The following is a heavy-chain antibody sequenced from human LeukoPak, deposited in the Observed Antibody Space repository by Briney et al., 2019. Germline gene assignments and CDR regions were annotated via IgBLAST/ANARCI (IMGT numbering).Heavy chain of an antibody. Sequence: GGSLRLSCAASGFTVSSNYMSWVRQAPGKGLEWVSSIYSGGNTYYADSVKGRFTISRDNSKNTLYLQMNSLRAEDTAVYYCAKRRGLELLYYYYMDVWGKGTTVTVSS. D-gene: IGHD1-7*01. J-gene: IGHJ6*03. V-gene: IGHV3-53*01. CDR2: IYSGGNT. CDR1: GFTVSSNY. CDR3: AKRRGLELLYYYYMDV.